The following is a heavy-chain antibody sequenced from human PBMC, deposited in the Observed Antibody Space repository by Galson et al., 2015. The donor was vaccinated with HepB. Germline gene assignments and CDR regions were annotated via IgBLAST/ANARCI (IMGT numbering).Heavy chain of an antibody. D-gene: IGHD6-19*01. Sequence: SVKVSCKASGYTFTSYAMHWVRQAPGQRLEWMGWINAGNGNTKYSQKFQGRVTITRDTSASTAYMELSSLRSEDTAVYYCARDRSSGSLGTCWVDPWGQGTLVTVSS. CDR2: INAGNGNT. CDR3: ARDRSSGSLGTCWVDP. V-gene: IGHV1-3*01. CDR1: GYTFTSYA. J-gene: IGHJ5*02.